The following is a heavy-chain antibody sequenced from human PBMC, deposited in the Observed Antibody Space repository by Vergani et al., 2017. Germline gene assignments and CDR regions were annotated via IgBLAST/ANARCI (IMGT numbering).Heavy chain of an antibody. D-gene: IGHD4-11*01. CDR3: ASAVTTKD. V-gene: IGHV3-21*01. J-gene: IGHJ4*02. Sequence: EVQLVESGGGLVKPGGSLRLSCAASGFTFSSYSMNWVRQAPGKGLEWVSSISSSSSYIYYADSVQGRFTISRDNAKTSLDLQMNSLRAEDTAVYYCASAVTTKDWGQGTLVTVSS. CDR1: GFTFSSYS. CDR2: ISSSSSYI.